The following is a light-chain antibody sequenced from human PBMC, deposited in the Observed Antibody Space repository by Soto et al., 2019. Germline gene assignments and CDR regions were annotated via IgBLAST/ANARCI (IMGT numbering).Light chain of an antibody. J-gene: IGKJ5*01. CDR3: QQYHIWPSIT. CDR1: QSVTSSY. Sequence: EIVLPASPATLSVSPGERANLSFRASQSVTSSYLAWYQQKPGQAPRLLIYGASTRATGIPARFSGSGSGTEFTLTISSLQSEDFAVYYCQQYHIWPSITLGQGTRLEIK. CDR2: GAS. V-gene: IGKV3-15*01.